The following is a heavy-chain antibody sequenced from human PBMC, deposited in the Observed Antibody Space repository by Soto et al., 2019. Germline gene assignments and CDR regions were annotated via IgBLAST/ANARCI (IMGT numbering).Heavy chain of an antibody. Sequence: QVQLVESGGGVVQPGRSLRLSCAASGFTFSSYGMHWVRQAPGKGLEWVAVISYDGSNKYYADSVKRRFTIAKDHSKNTLYLQMNSLRADDTAVYYCAKDLPHLYYIDVWGKGTTVTVSS. CDR1: GFTFSSYG. CDR3: AKDLPHLYYIDV. V-gene: IGHV3-30*18. J-gene: IGHJ6*03. CDR2: ISYDGSNK.